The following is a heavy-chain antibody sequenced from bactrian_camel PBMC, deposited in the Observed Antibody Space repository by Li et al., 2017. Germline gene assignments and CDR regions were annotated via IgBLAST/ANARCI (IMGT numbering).Heavy chain of an antibody. J-gene: IGHJ4*01. D-gene: IGHD6*01. V-gene: IGHV3S57*01. CDR3: AAGGSDGTWTDPSRYNH. CDR1: GGTYNRRC. CDR2: IFGGRFT. Sequence: VQLVESGGGSVQAGGPLRLSCVVSGGTYNRRCMAWFRQAPGKEREGVAVIFGGRFTFYRDSVKGRFTISKDNAKDTLYLEMNSLRPEDSAMYYCAAGGSDGTWTDPSRYNHWGQGTQVTVS.